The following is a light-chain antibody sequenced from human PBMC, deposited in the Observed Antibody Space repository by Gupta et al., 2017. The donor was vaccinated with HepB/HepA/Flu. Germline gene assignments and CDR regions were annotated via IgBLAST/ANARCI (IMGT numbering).Light chain of an antibody. CDR2: DNV. CDR3: QSYENNLNGSGV. V-gene: IGLV1-40*01. Sequence: QSLPTQPPSGPAAPVQRATISCTGSGSNIGAGYDVHWCRHLPGTAPKLLVSDNVNRSSGGPARFSGAKTGATASPSITWLQPEDEADYFCQSYENNLNGSGVFGGGTKLTVL. J-gene: IGLJ3*02. CDR1: GSNIGAGYD.